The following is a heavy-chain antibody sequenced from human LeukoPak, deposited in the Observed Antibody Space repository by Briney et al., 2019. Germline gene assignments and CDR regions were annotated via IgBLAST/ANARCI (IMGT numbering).Heavy chain of an antibody. CDR3: ARLPLYDYSNMVY. V-gene: IGHV4-39*01. D-gene: IGHD4-11*01. Sequence: SETLSLTCTVSGGSISSSSYYWGWIRQPPGKGLEWIGSIYYSGSTYYNPSLKSRVTISVDTSKNQFSLKLSSVTAADTAVYYCARLPLYDYSNMVYWGQGTLVTVS. CDR2: IYYSGST. CDR1: GGSISSSSYY. J-gene: IGHJ4*02.